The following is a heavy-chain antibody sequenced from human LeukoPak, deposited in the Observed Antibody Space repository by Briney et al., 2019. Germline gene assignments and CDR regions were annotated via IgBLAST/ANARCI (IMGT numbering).Heavy chain of an antibody. CDR2: IYYSGST. J-gene: IGHJ3*02. CDR3: ARVGHRYCSSTSCYVGAFDI. V-gene: IGHV4-30-4*08. CDR1: GGSISSGDYY. Sequence: TLSLTCTVSGGSISSGDYYWSWIRQPPGKGLEWIGNIYYSGSTYYNPSLKSRVTISVDTSKNQFSLKLSSVTAADTAVYYCARVGHRYCSSTSCYVGAFDIWGQGTMVTVSS. D-gene: IGHD2-2*01.